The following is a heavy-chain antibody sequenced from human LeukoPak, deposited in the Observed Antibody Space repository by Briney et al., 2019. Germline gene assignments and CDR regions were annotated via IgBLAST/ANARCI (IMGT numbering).Heavy chain of an antibody. V-gene: IGHV3-48*03. Sequence: GGSLRLACAASGFTFSNYEMNWVRQAPGKGLEWVSYISDSGSPIYYADSVKGRFTISRDNAKNSLYLQMNSLRAEDTAVYYCARSYSSSRGTFDYWGQGTLVTVSS. J-gene: IGHJ4*02. D-gene: IGHD6-6*01. CDR2: ISDSGSPI. CDR3: ARSYSSSRGTFDY. CDR1: GFTFSNYE.